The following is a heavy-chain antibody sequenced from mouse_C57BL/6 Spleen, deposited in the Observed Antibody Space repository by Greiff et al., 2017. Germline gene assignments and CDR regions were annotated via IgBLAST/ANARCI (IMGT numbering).Heavy chain of an antibody. J-gene: IGHJ1*03. Sequence: EVKLMESGGGLVKPGGSLKLSCAASGFTFSDYGMHWVRQAPEKGLEWVAYISSGSSTIYYADTVKGRFTISRDNAKNTLFLQMTSLRSEDTAMYYCARLDYGSTHWYFDVWGTGTTVTVSS. V-gene: IGHV5-17*01. CDR1: GFTFSDYG. D-gene: IGHD1-1*01. CDR2: ISSGSSTI. CDR3: ARLDYGSTHWYFDV.